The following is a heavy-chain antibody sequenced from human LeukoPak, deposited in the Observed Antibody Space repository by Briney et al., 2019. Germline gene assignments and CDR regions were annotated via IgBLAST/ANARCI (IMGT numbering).Heavy chain of an antibody. CDR1: GYRFTSYW. J-gene: IGHJ4*02. CDR2: IHPPDSDT. V-gene: IGHV5-51*01. Sequence: GESLRISCQGSGYRFTSYWIGWVRQMPGKGLEWMGIIHPPDSDTRYSTSFQGQVTVSADKSISTAYLQWHSLKASDTAMYYCARWGGYCSGGNCYPLYYFDSWGQGTLVNVPS. D-gene: IGHD2-15*01. CDR3: ARWGGYCSGGNCYPLYYFDS.